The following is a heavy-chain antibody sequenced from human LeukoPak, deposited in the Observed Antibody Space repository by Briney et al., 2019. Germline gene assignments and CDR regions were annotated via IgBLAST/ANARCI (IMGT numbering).Heavy chain of an antibody. CDR1: GGPFSGYF. CDR3: ARRYYYNLGSFPFDF. D-gene: IGHD3-10*01. V-gene: IGHV4-34*01. Sequence: PSETLSLTCAVSGGPFSGYFRSWIRQPPGKGLEWIGEIHNSGTTNYNPSLNSRVTISEDTSKNQIYLNLRSVTAADTAVYYCARRYYYNLGSFPFDFWGQGTLVTVSS. J-gene: IGHJ4*02. CDR2: IHNSGTT.